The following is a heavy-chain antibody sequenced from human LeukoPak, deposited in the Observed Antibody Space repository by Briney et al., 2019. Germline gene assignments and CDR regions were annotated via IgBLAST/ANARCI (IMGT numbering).Heavy chain of an antibody. Sequence: SETLSLTCTVSGGCISSYYWSWIRQPAGKGLECIGRIYTSGITNYNPSLKSRVTMSVDTSKNQFSLKLSSVTAADTAVYYCARDSYGDSGYYYYYMDVWGRGTTVTISS. V-gene: IGHV4-4*07. CDR2: IYTSGIT. CDR1: GGCISSYY. J-gene: IGHJ6*03. D-gene: IGHD4-17*01. CDR3: ARDSYGDSGYYYYYMDV.